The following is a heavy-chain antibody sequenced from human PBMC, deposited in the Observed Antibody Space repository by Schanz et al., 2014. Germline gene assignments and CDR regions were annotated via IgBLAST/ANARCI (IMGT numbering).Heavy chain of an antibody. D-gene: IGHD5-12*01. Sequence: QVQLVESGGGVVQPGRSLRLSCAASGFNFSNYDIHWVRQAPGKGLEWVALIYYNGTNKYYADSVKGRFTISRNNSQNTLYLQMNPLRPEDTAGYYCAKELNRRGGQTNFYYYYGMDVWGQGTTVTVSS. CDR3: AKELNRRGGQTNFYYYYGMDV. J-gene: IGHJ6*02. CDR1: GFNFSNYD. CDR2: IYYNGTNK. V-gene: IGHV3-30*18.